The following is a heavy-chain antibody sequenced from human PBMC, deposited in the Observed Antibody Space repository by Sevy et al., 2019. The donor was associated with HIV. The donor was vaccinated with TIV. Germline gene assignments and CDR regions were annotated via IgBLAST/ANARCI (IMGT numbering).Heavy chain of an antibody. V-gene: IGHV3-33*01. CDR3: AVDTYGSSWNDNSFDP. CDR2: IWYDGSNK. D-gene: IGHD6-13*01. J-gene: IGHJ5*02. Sequence: GGSLRLSCAASGFTFSSYGMHWVRQAPGKGLEWVAVIWYDGSNKYYADSVKGRFTISRDNSKNTMYLQMNSLRAEDPAAYYCAVDTYGSSWNDNSFDPWGQGTLVTVSS. CDR1: GFTFSSYG.